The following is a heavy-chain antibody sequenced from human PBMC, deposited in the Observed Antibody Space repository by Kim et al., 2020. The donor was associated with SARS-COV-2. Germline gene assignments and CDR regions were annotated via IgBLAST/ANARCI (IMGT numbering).Heavy chain of an antibody. Sequence: ASVKVSCKASGYTFTSYYMHWVRQAPGQGLEWMGIINPSGGSTSYAQKFQGRVTMTRDTSTSTVYMELSSLRSEDTAVYYCAREGLGWIEVESLNWFDPWGQGTLVTVSS. CDR3: AREGLGWIEVESLNWFDP. CDR1: GYTFTSYY. V-gene: IGHV1-46*01. D-gene: IGHD3-16*01. J-gene: IGHJ5*02. CDR2: INPSGGST.